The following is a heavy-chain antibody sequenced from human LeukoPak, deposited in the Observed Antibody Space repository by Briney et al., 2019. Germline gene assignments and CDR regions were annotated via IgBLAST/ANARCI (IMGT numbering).Heavy chain of an antibody. CDR3: ARVGYCSSTSCSYFDY. J-gene: IGHJ4*02. CDR2: IYYSGST. V-gene: IGHV4-59*01. CDR1: GGSISSYY. Sequence: SETLSLTCTVPGGSISSYYWSWIRQPPGKGLEWIGYIYYSGSTNYNPSLKSRVTISVDTSKNQFSLKLSSVTAADTAVYYCARVGYCSSTSCSYFDYWGQGTLVTVSS. D-gene: IGHD2-2*01.